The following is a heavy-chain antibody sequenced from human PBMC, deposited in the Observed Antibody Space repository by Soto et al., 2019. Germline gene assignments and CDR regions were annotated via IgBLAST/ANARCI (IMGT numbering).Heavy chain of an antibody. CDR2: ISAYNGNT. CDR1: GYTFTSYG. J-gene: IGHJ4*02. D-gene: IGHD3-16*02. CDR3: ARDLSDYVWGSYRQYYFDY. V-gene: IGHV1-18*01. Sequence: QVQLVQSGAEVKKPGASVKVSCKASGYTFTSYGISWVRQAPGQGLEWMGWISAYNGNTNYAQKLQGRVTMTTDTXRSXAXRELRSLRSDDTAVYYCARDLSDYVWGSYRQYYFDYWGQGTLVTVSS.